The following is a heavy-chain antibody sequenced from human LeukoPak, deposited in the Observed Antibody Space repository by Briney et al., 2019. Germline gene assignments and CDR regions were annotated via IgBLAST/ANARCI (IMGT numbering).Heavy chain of an antibody. D-gene: IGHD2-21*02. CDR1: GFTFSSYD. Sequence: GGSLRLSCAASGFTFSSYDMHWVRQAPGKGLEWVAFIRYDGSNKYYADSVKGRFIISRDNSKNTLYLQMNSLRVEDTAVYYCAGSLAYCGGDCRLGDYWGQGTLVTVSS. V-gene: IGHV3-30*02. CDR2: IRYDGSNK. CDR3: AGSLAYCGGDCRLGDY. J-gene: IGHJ4*02.